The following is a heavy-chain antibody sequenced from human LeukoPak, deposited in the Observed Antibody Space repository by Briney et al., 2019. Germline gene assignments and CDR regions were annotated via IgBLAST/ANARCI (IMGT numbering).Heavy chain of an antibody. CDR1: GGSISSYY. CDR2: ISGSGGST. CDR3: AKDRNYYDSSGYYQN. V-gene: IGHV3-23*01. J-gene: IGHJ4*02. D-gene: IGHD3-22*01. Sequence: QPSETLSLTCTVSGGSISSYYWSWVRQAPGKGLEWVSTISGSGGSTYYADSVKGRFTISRDNSKNTLYLQMNSLRAEDTAVYYCAKDRNYYDSSGYYQNWGQGTLVTVSS.